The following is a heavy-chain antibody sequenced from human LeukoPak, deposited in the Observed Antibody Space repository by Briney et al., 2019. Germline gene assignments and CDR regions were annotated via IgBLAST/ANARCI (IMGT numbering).Heavy chain of an antibody. CDR3: ANRRDGFDI. D-gene: IGHD6-6*01. CDR2: ISAGGGST. Sequence: GGSLRLSCAASGFILNNYALSWVRQAPGKGLEWVSAISAGGGSTYYADSVKGRFTISRDNSKNTLYLQMNSLRAEDTAVYYCANRRDGFDIWGQGTMVTVSS. V-gene: IGHV3-23*01. CDR1: GFILNNYA. J-gene: IGHJ3*02.